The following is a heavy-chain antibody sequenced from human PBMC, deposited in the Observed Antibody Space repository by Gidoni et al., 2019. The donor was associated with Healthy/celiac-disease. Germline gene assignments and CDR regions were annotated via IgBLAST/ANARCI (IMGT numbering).Heavy chain of an antibody. V-gene: IGHV4-34*01. D-gene: IGHD4-17*01. Sequence: QVQLQQWGAGLLKPSETLSLTCAGYGGSFSGYYWSWSRQPPGKGLEWIGEINHSGSTNYNPSLTSRVTISVDTSKNQFSLKLSSVTAADTAVYYCASLRGTTVSSHWGQGTLVTVSS. CDR3: ASLRGTTVSSH. CDR1: GGSFSGYY. CDR2: INHSGST. J-gene: IGHJ4*02.